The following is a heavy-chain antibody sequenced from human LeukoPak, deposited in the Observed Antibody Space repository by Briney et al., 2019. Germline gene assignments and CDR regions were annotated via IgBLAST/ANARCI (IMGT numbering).Heavy chain of an antibody. CDR1: GFTFSSYS. J-gene: IGHJ4*02. D-gene: IGHD3-22*01. CDR2: ISSSSSYI. CDR3: ARDLSSGYYYVNPAFDY. Sequence: GGSLRLSCAASGFTFSSYSMNWVRQAPGKGLEWVSSISSSSSYIYYADSVKGRFTISRDNAKNSLYLQMNSLRAEDTAVYYCARDLSSGYYYVNPAFDYWGQGTLVTASS. V-gene: IGHV3-21*01.